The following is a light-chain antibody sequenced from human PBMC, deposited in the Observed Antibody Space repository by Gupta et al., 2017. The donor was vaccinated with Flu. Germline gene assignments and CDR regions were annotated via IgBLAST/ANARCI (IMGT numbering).Light chain of an antibody. J-gene: IGKJ1*01. V-gene: IGKV1-39*01. Sequence: PSSLSASVGDRVTITCRASQRISSYLNCHQQKPGKAPKLLIYAASRLQSGVPSRISGCGSGTDFSLTISRLQREDFATYYSQQSYSTPFAFGRGTKVEIK. CDR3: QQSYSTPFA. CDR1: QRISSY. CDR2: AAS.